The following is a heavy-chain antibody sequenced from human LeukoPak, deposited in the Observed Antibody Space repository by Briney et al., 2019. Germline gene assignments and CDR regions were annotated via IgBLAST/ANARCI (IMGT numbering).Heavy chain of an antibody. J-gene: IGHJ4*02. Sequence: ESGPTLVKPTQTLTLTCTFSGFSLSTSGVGVGWIRQPPGKALEWLALIYWDDDRRYSPSLKSRLTITKDTSKNQVVLTVTNMDPVDTATYYCARQAAGYGTSWREYYFDYWGQGTLVTVSS. V-gene: IGHV2-5*02. CDR3: ARQAAGYGTSWREYYFDY. CDR2: IYWDDDR. D-gene: IGHD6-13*01. CDR1: GFSLSTSGVG.